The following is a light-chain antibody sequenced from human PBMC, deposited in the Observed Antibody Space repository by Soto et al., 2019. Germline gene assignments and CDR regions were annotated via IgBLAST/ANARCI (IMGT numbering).Light chain of an antibody. CDR3: AAWDDSLSGWV. V-gene: IGLV1-47*02. J-gene: IGLJ3*02. CDR1: NSNIGSYY. CDR2: SNN. Sequence: QSVLTQPRSASGTPGQRVTISCSGSNSNIGSYYVYWYQQLPVTAPKLLIYSNNQRPPGVPDRFSGSKSGTSASLAISGLRSEDEADYYCAAWDDSLSGWVFGGGTKLTVL.